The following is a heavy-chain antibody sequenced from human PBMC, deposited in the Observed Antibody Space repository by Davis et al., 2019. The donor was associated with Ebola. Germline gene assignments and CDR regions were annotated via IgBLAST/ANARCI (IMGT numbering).Heavy chain of an antibody. Sequence: PGGSLRLPCAASGFTFSSYSMNWVRQAPGKGLEWVSSISSSSSYIYYADSVKGRFTISRDNAKNSLYLQMNSLRAEDTAVYYCANSIAARPGYWGQGTLVTVSS. J-gene: IGHJ4*02. D-gene: IGHD6-6*01. V-gene: IGHV3-21*01. CDR2: ISSSSSYI. CDR3: ANSIAARPGY. CDR1: GFTFSSYS.